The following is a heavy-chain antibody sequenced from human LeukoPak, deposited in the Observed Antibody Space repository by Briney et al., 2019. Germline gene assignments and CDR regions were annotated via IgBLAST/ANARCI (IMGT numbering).Heavy chain of an antibody. CDR3: ARESYYDSSGYPTLGPFDY. CDR1: GFTFSSYS. D-gene: IGHD3-22*01. J-gene: IGHJ4*02. V-gene: IGHV3-21*01. CDR2: ISSSSSYI. Sequence: PGGSLRLSCAASGFTFSSYSMNWVRQAPGKGLEWVSSISSSSSYIYYADSVKGRFTISRDNAKNSLYLQMNSLRAEDTAVYYCARESYYDSSGYPTLGPFDYWGQGTLVTVSS.